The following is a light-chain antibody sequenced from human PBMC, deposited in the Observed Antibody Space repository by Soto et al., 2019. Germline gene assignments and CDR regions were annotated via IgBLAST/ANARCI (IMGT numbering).Light chain of an antibody. CDR2: DAS. V-gene: IGKV1-16*02. CDR3: NQYNNYPVT. J-gene: IGKJ4*01. Sequence: DIQMTQSPSSLSASVGDRVTITCRASQDISNHLAWFQQKPGKAPKSLIYDASSLQSGVPSNFSGSDSGTHFTLITITLHPEDCETYSCNQYNNYPVTFGGGTKVEI. CDR1: QDISNH.